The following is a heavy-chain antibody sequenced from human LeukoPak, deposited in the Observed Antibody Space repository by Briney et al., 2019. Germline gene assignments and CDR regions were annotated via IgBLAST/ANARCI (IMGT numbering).Heavy chain of an antibody. Sequence: GASVKVSCKASGYTFTSYYMHWVRQAPGQGLEWMGIINPSGGSTSYAQKFQGRVTITADESTSTAYMELSSLRSEDTAVYYCGLGYCSGGSCYGFDYWGQGALVTVSS. CDR2: INPSGGST. V-gene: IGHV1-46*01. D-gene: IGHD2-15*01. CDR1: GYTFTSYY. J-gene: IGHJ4*02. CDR3: GLGYCSGGSCYGFDY.